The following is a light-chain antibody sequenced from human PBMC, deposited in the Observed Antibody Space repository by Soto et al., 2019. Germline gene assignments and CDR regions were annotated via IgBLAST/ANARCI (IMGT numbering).Light chain of an antibody. Sequence: EIVLTQSPGTLSLSPGERATLSCRASQSVSSTYIAWYQQNPGRAPRLLIYGASSRATGLPDRFSGSGSGTDFTLTISRLEPEDFAVSFCQQYGRSPPFTFGQGTKVEIK. CDR2: GAS. V-gene: IGKV3-20*01. CDR3: QQYGRSPPFT. J-gene: IGKJ2*01. CDR1: QSVSSTY.